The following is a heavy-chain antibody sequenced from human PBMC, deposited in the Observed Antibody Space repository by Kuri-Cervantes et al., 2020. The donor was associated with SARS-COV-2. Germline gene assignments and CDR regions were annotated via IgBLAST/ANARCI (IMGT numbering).Heavy chain of an antibody. CDR2: INWNGGST. CDR3: ARALLCSSTSCYTDAFDI. D-gene: IGHD2-2*02. V-gene: IGHV3-20*04. Sequence: GGSLRLSCAASRFTFDDYGMSWVRQAPGKGLEWVSGINWNGGSTGYADSVKGRFTISRDNAKNSLYLQMNSLRAEDTAVYYCARALLCSSTSCYTDAFDIWGQGAMVTVSS. CDR1: RFTFDDYG. J-gene: IGHJ3*02.